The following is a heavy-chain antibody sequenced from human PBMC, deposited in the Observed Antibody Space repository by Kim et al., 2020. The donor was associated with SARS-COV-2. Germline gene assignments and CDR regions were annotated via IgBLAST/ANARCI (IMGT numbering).Heavy chain of an antibody. J-gene: IGHJ3*02. CDR1: GGSISSYY. CDR3: ASDGRFGYCSSTSCYRGAFDI. CDR2: IYYSGST. Sequence: SETLSLTCTVSGGSISSYYWSWIRQPPGKGLECIGYIYYSGSTNYNPSLKSRVTISVDTSKNQFSLKLSSVTAADTAVYYCASDGRFGYCSSTSCYRGAFDIWGQGTMVTVSS. V-gene: IGHV4-59*01. D-gene: IGHD2-2*02.